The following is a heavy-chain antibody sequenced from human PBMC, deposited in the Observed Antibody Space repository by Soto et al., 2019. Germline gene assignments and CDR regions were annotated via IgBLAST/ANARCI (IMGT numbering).Heavy chain of an antibody. V-gene: IGHV1-69*13. CDR1: GGTFSSYA. CDR3: ARESQQLGIFDY. CDR2: IIPIFGTA. D-gene: IGHD6-13*01. J-gene: IGHJ4*02. Sequence: SVKVSCKASGGTFSSYAISWVRQAPGQGLEWMGGIIPIFGTANYAQKFQGRVTITADESTSTAYMELSSLRSEDTAVYYCARESQQLGIFDYWGQGTLVTVSS.